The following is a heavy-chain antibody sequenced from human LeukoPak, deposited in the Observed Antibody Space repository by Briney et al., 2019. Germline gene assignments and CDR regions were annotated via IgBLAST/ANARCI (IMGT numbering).Heavy chain of an antibody. Sequence: GGSLRLSCEASGFTFSAYDMTWVRQAPGKGLEWVSSIGSDNKPHYSESVKGRFAISRDNSKSMLFLQLNSLRAEDTALYYGARDLHYYVAMDVGGQGTTVTVSS. D-gene: IGHD3-10*02. CDR3: ARDLHYYVAMDV. V-gene: IGHV3-23*01. CDR1: GFTFSAYD. J-gene: IGHJ6*02. CDR2: IGSDNKP.